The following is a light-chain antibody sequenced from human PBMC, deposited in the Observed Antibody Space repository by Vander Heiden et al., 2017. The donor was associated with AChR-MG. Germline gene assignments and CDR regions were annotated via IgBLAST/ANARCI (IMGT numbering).Light chain of an antibody. Sequence: QSVLTQPPSVSGAPGQRLTISCTGSTPNIGASYDVHWYQHPPQTAPKLLIYGSSHRPSGVPDRFSGSKFGTSASLVITGLQAEDEADYYCQSYDTSLNAWVFGGGTRLTVL. CDR3: QSYDTSLNAWV. J-gene: IGLJ3*02. CDR2: GSS. V-gene: IGLV1-40*01. CDR1: TPNIGASYD.